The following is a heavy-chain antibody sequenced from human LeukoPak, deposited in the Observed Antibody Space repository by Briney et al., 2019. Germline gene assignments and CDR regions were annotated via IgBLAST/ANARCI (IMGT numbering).Heavy chain of an antibody. CDR2: ISSSGDNI. CDR3: ARDAGFGF. CDR1: GFIFSSYE. D-gene: IGHD3-10*01. Sequence: GGSLRLSCAASGFIFSSYEMNWVRQSPGKGLEWVSYISSSGDNIYYADSVKGRFTISRDNAKNSLYLQMNSLRAEDTAVYYCARDAGFGFWGQGTRVTVSS. V-gene: IGHV3-48*03. J-gene: IGHJ4*02.